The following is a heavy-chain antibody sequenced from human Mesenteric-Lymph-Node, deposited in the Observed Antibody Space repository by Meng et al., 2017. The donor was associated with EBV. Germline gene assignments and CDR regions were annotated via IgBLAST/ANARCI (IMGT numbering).Heavy chain of an antibody. CDR3: ARGVYYGDYAFGY. J-gene: IGHJ4*02. D-gene: IGHD4-17*01. CDR1: GGSFSGYY. Sequence: HVQLQQWGAGLFKPSETLSLTFAVYGGSFSGYYWSWIRQPPGKGLEWIGEINHSGSTNYNPSLKSRVTISVDTSKNQFSLKLSSVTAADTAVYYCARGVYYGDYAFGYWGQGTLVTVSS. CDR2: INHSGST. V-gene: IGHV4-34*01.